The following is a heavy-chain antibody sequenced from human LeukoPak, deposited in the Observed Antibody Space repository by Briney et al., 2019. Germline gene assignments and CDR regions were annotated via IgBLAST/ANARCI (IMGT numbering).Heavy chain of an antibody. D-gene: IGHD3-16*01. V-gene: IGHV4-38-2*02. CDR2: IYHSGST. CDR1: GYSISSGYY. CDR3: ASGGSYPLRFDT. Sequence: SETLSLTCTVSGYSISSGYYWGWIRQPPGKGLEWIGSIYHSGSTYYNPSLKSRVTISVDTSKNQFSLKLSSVTAADTAVYYCASGGSYPLRFDTWGQGTLVTVSS. J-gene: IGHJ5*02.